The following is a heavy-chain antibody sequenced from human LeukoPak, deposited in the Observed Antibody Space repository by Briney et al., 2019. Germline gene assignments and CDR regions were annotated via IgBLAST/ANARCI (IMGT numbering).Heavy chain of an antibody. CDR3: ARGRRLDYYYYYYMDV. J-gene: IGHJ6*03. CDR1: GFTFSSYA. V-gene: IGHV3-64*01. Sequence: GGSLTLSCAASGFTFSSYAMHWVRQAPGKGLEYVSAISSNGGSTYYANSVKGRFTISRDNSKNTLYLQMGSLRAEDMAVYYCARGRRLDYYYYYYMDVWGKGTTVTVSS. CDR2: ISSNGGST.